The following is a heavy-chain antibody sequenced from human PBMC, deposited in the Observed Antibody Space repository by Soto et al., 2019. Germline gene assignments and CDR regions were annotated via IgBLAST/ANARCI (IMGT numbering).Heavy chain of an antibody. V-gene: IGHV3-7*01. J-gene: IGHJ3*02. CDR2: IKQDGSEK. Sequence: GGSLRLSCAASGFTFSSYWMSWVHQAPGKGLEWVANIKQDGSEKYYVDSVKGRFTISRDNAKNSLYLQMNSLRAEDTAVYYCAGDSSGYYYTMAAFDIWGQGTMVTVSS. CDR3: AGDSSGYYYTMAAFDI. CDR1: GFTFSSYW. D-gene: IGHD3-22*01.